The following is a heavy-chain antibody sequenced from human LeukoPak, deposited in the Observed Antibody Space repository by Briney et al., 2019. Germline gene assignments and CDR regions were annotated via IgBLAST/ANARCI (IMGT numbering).Heavy chain of an antibody. CDR1: GFTFSSYA. CDR3: AKGGGKTYGDYGWFDP. J-gene: IGHJ5*02. D-gene: IGHD4-17*01. V-gene: IGHV3-23*01. CDR2: ISGSGGST. Sequence: PGGSLRLSCAASGFTFSSYAMSWVRQAPGKGLEWVSAISGSGGSTYYADSVKGRFTISRDNSKNTLYLQMNSLRAEDTAVYYCAKGGGKTYGDYGWFDPWGQGTLVTVSS.